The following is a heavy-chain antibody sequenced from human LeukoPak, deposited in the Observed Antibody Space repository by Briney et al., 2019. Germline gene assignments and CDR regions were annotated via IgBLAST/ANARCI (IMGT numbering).Heavy chain of an antibody. CDR3: AREVDTAMVKYYCYIDV. J-gene: IGHJ6*03. D-gene: IGHD5-18*01. CDR2: IYYSGST. CDR1: GGSISSYY. V-gene: IGHV4-59*01. Sequence: SETLSFNCTGSGGSISSYYWIWIPQPPGKGLEGIVYIYYSGSTNYNPSLKSRVTISVDTSTNQSSLKLSSVSAADTAVYYCAREVDTAMVKYYCYIDVWGKGTTVTVSS.